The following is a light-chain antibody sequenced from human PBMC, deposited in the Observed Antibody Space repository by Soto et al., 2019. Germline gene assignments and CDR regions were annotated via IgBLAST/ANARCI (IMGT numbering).Light chain of an antibody. CDR3: QSYDSSLSVWM. V-gene: IGLV1-47*01. Sequence: QSVLTQPPSASGTPGQRVTISCSGSSSNIGSNYVYWYHQLPGTAPKLVIYRNNQRPSGVPDRISGSKSGTSASLAISGLRSEDEADYYCQSYDSSLSVWMFGGGTKLTVL. CDR1: SSNIGSNY. CDR2: RNN. J-gene: IGLJ3*02.